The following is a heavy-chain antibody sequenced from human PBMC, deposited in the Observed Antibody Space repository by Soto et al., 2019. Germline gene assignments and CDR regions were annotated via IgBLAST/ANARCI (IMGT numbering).Heavy chain of an antibody. CDR1: GGSISSGGYY. J-gene: IGHJ6*02. CDR2: IYYSGST. Sequence: QVQLQESGPGLVKPSQTLSLTCTVSGGSISSGGYYWSWIRQHPGKGLEWIGYIYYSGSTYYNPSLRSRVTISVDTSKDQFSLKLSSVTAADTAVYYCAVSRDGYSMDVWGQGTTVTVSS. CDR3: AVSRDGYSMDV. V-gene: IGHV4-31*03. D-gene: IGHD2-2*01.